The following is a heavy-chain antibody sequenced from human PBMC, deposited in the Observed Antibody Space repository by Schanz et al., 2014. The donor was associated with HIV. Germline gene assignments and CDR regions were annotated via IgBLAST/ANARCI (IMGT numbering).Heavy chain of an antibody. V-gene: IGHV3-33*08. CDR2: IWHDGSSK. CDR3: ARGGLRWHPEWLDY. Sequence: QVQLVESGGGVVQPEGSLRLSCEASGFSFRTHGMHWVRQTPSKGLEWVAVIWHDGSSKYYADSVKGRFTISRDNSKNTLYLQMNSLRAEDTAVYYCARGGLRWHPEWLDYWGQGTLVTVSS. D-gene: IGHD4-17*01. J-gene: IGHJ4*02. CDR1: GFSFRTHG.